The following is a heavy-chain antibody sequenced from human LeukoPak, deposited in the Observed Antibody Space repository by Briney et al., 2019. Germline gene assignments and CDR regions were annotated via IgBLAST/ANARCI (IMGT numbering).Heavy chain of an antibody. Sequence: PGGSLRLSCAASGFTFSTYVMNWFRQAPGKGLEWVSTISVGAEYIFYADSVKGRFTISRDDSDNALYLQMHSLRAEDTALYYCARDARSDCSGGSCFSWFDPWGQGTLVTVSS. CDR2: ISVGAEYI. CDR3: ARDARSDCSGGSCFSWFDP. CDR1: GFTFSTYV. D-gene: IGHD2-15*01. V-gene: IGHV3-23*01. J-gene: IGHJ5*02.